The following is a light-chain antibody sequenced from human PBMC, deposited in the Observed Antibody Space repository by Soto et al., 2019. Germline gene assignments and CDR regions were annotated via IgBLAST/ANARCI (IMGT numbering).Light chain of an antibody. J-gene: IGLJ3*02. CDR3: QTWGTGIWV. Sequence: QPVLTQSPSASASLGASVKLTCTLSSGHSNYAIAWHQQQPEKGPRYLMKLNSDGSHSKGDGIPDRFSGSSSGSERYLTISSLQSEEEADYYCQTWGTGIWVFGGGTKLTVL. V-gene: IGLV4-69*01. CDR1: SGHSNYA. CDR2: LNSDGSH.